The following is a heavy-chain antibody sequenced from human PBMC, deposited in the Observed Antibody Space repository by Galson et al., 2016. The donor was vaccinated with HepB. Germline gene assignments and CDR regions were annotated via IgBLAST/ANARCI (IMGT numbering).Heavy chain of an antibody. J-gene: IGHJ4*02. Sequence: SETLSLTCSVSGGSISRSDYYWGWIRQPPGKGLEWIGTIDNTGAPYCNPSLRNRVTISVDTSKNQFSLRLSSVTAADTAVYYCARRGSTTSYHDYWGQGTLVTVSS. CDR1: GGSISRSDYY. V-gene: IGHV4-39*01. D-gene: IGHD1-1*01. CDR2: IDNTGAP. CDR3: ARRGSTTSYHDY.